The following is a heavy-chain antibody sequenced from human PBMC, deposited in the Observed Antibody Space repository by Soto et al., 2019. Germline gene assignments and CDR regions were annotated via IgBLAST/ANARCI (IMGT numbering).Heavy chain of an antibody. CDR2: ISAYNGNT. V-gene: IGHV1-18*01. D-gene: IGHD6-13*01. J-gene: IGHJ5*02. Sequence: ASVKVSCKASGYTFTSYGISWVRQAPGQGLEWMGWISAYNGNTNYAQKLQGRVTMTTDTSTSTAYMELRSLRSDDTAVYYCARKRIAAAGTWYNWFDPWGQGTLVTVSS. CDR1: GYTFTSYG. CDR3: ARKRIAAAGTWYNWFDP.